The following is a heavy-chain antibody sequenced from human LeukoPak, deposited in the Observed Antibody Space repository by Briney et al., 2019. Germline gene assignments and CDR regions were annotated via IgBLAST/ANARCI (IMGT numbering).Heavy chain of an antibody. CDR3: ARADYGVWGALGWFDP. Sequence: ASVKVSCKASGYTFTSYDINWVRQATGQGLEWMGWMNPNSGNTGYAQKFQGRVTMTRNTSISTAYMELSSLRSEDTAVYYCARADYGVWGALGWFDPWGQGTLVTVSS. CDR1: GYTFTSYD. CDR2: MNPNSGNT. D-gene: IGHD4-17*01. J-gene: IGHJ5*02. V-gene: IGHV1-8*01.